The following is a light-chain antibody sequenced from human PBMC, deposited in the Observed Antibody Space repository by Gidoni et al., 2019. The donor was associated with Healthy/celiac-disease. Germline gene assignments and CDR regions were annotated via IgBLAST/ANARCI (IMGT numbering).Light chain of an antibody. CDR2: KAS. CDR3: QQYNSYSPWT. CDR1: QSISSW. Sequence: DIQMTQSPSTLSASVGDRVTITCRASQSISSWLAWYQQKPGQAPKLLIYKASSLASGVPSRFSGSGSGTEFTLTISSLQPDDFATYYCQQYNSYSPWTFGQGTKVEIK. J-gene: IGKJ1*01. V-gene: IGKV1-5*03.